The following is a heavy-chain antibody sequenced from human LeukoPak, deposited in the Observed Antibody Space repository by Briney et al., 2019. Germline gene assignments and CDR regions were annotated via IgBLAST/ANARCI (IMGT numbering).Heavy chain of an antibody. CDR3: ATDSQLTYYDFWSGYYGA. V-gene: IGHV1-24*01. CDR2: FDPEDGET. J-gene: IGHJ4*02. CDR1: GGTFSSYA. D-gene: IGHD3-3*01. Sequence: ASVKVSCKVSGGTFSSYAISGVRQAPGKGLEWMGGFDPEDGETIYAQKFQGRVTMTEDTSTDTAYMELSSLRSEDTAVYYCATDSQLTYYDFWSGYYGAWGQGTLVTVSS.